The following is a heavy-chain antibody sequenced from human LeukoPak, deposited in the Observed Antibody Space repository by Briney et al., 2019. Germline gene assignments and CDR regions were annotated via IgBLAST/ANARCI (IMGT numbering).Heavy chain of an antibody. J-gene: IGHJ3*02. CDR1: GYTFTNYY. CDR2: INPSRGST. CDR3: VREYYGSGMHAFDI. Sequence: ASVMVSCKASGYTFTNYYMHWVRQAPGQGLEWMGIINPSRGSTSYAQKFQGRVTMTGDTSTSTVYMELSSLRSEDTAVYYCVREYYGSGMHAFDIWGQGTMVTVSS. D-gene: IGHD3-10*01. V-gene: IGHV1-46*01.